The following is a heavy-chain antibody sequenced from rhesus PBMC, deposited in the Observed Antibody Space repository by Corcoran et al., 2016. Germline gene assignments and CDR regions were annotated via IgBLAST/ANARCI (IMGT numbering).Heavy chain of an antibody. D-gene: IGHD6-31*01. CDR2: ISYSGST. CDR3: ARVGAAAGLFDF. CDR1: GYSIRSGYG. Sequence: QLQLQESGPGLVKPSETLSLTCAVSGYSIRSGYGWSWLRQPPGKGLEWIGYISYSGSTNYNPTRKSRVTISRDTSKNQFSLKLGSVTAAATAVYYWARVGAAAGLFDFWGQGLRVTVSS. J-gene: IGHJ3*01. V-gene: IGHV4-122*02.